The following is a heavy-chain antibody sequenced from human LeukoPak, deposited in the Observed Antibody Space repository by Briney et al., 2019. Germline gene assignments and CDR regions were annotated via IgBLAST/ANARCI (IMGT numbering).Heavy chain of an antibody. CDR1: GGTFSSYA. Sequence: SVKVSCKASGGTFSSYAVSWVRQAPGQGLEWMGGIIPIFGTANYAQKFQGRVTITTDESTSTAYMELSSLRSEDTAVYYCARDLGAAAAGTNYWGQGTLVTVSS. J-gene: IGHJ4*02. V-gene: IGHV1-69*05. CDR3: ARDLGAAAAGTNY. CDR2: IIPIFGTA. D-gene: IGHD6-13*01.